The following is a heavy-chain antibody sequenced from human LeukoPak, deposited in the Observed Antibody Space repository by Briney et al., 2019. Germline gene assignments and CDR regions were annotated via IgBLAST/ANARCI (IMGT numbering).Heavy chain of an antibody. V-gene: IGHV3-7*01. J-gene: IGHJ5*01. CDR2: IKQDGSVK. CDR1: GFTFNNYW. CDR3: VITSRSSSTDS. Sequence: SGGSLRLSCAASGFTFNNYWMSWVRQAPGKGLEWVANIKQDGSVKNYVDYMEGRFTISRDNAKNSLYLQMNGLRAEDTAVYYCVITSRSSSTDSWGQGTLVTVSS. D-gene: IGHD6-6*01.